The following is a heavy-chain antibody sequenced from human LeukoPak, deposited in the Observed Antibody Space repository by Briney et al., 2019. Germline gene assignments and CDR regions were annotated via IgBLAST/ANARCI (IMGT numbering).Heavy chain of an antibody. CDR3: ARETNGSGSYHDY. CDR2: IYYSGST. V-gene: IGHV4-30-4*01. D-gene: IGHD3-10*01. J-gene: IGHJ4*02. Sequence: SETLSLTCTVSGGSLSSGDYYWSWIRQPPGKGLEWIGYIYYSGSTYYNPSLKSRVTISVDTSKNQFSLKLSSVTAADTAVYYCARETNGSGSYHDYWGQGTLVTVSS. CDR1: GGSLSSGDYY.